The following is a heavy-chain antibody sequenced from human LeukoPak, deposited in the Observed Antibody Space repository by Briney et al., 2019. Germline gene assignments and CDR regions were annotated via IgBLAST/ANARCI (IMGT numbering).Heavy chain of an antibody. CDR3: AMKLGTYYFDY. J-gene: IGHJ4*02. Sequence: ASVKLSCKASGYTFTTYGISWVRQAPGQGLEWVGCISPYNGNTKYAQKFQGRVTMTTDTYTSTASMELRSLRSDDTAVYYCAMKLGTYYFDYWGQGNLVTVSS. V-gene: IGHV1-18*01. D-gene: IGHD7-27*01. CDR2: ISPYNGNT. CDR1: GYTFTTYG.